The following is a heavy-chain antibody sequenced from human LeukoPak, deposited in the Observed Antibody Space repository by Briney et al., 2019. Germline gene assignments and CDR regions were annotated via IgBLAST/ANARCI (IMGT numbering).Heavy chain of an antibody. V-gene: IGHV3-7*03. Sequence: GGSLRLSCAASGFTVSTNYMSWVRQAPGKGLEWVANIKEDGTETYYVDSVKGRFTISRDNAKNSLYLQMNSLRVEDTAVYYCAKEGRSLQTYWGQGTLVTVSS. J-gene: IGHJ4*02. CDR3: AKEGRSLQTY. CDR1: GFTVSTNY. D-gene: IGHD5-24*01. CDR2: IKEDGTET.